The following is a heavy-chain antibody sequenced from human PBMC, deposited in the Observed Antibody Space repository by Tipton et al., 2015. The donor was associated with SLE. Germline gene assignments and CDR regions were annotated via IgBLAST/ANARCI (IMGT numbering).Heavy chain of an antibody. CDR1: GGSISSHY. J-gene: IGHJ3*02. CDR3: ARGRIAARPDNAFDI. D-gene: IGHD6-6*01. CDR2: IYYSGST. Sequence: LRLSCTVSGGSISSHYWSWIRQPPGKGLEWIGYIYYSGSTNYNPSLKSRVTISVDTSKNQFSLKLSSVTAADTAVYYCARGRIAARPDNAFDIWGQGTMVTVSS. V-gene: IGHV4-59*11.